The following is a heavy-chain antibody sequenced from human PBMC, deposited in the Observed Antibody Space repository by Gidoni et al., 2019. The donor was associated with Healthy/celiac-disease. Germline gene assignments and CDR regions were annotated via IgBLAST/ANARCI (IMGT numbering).Heavy chain of an antibody. CDR1: GYTFTGYY. Sequence: QVQLVQSGAEVKKPGASVKVSCKASGYTFTGYYMPWVRQAPGQGLEWMGWINPNSGGTNYAQKFQGWVTMTRDTSISTAYMELSRLRSDDTAVYYCARGGNSYCSSTSCYSWFDPWGQGTLVTVSS. V-gene: IGHV1-2*04. J-gene: IGHJ5*02. CDR2: INPNSGGT. D-gene: IGHD2-2*02. CDR3: ARGGNSYCSSTSCYSWFDP.